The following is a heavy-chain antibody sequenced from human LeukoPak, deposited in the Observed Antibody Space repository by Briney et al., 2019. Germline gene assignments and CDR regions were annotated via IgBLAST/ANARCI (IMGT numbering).Heavy chain of an antibody. CDR1: GFTFSNYV. Sequence: GGSLRLSCAASGFTFSNYVMSWVRQAPGKGLEWFSSISTSGGTTYYADSVQGRFTISRDNAKNTLYLQMSSLRAEDTAIYYCAKEKGEQQLVRYFDYWGQGTLVTVSS. CDR2: ISTSGGTT. V-gene: IGHV3-23*01. J-gene: IGHJ4*02. D-gene: IGHD6-13*01. CDR3: AKEKGEQQLVRYFDY.